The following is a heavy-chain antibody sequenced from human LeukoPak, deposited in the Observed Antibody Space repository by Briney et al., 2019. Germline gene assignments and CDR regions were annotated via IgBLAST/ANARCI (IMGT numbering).Heavy chain of an antibody. D-gene: IGHD6-13*01. CDR1: GFTFSGSA. CDR3: TRPGIAAAGDY. V-gene: IGHV3-73*01. Sequence: GGSLRLSCAASGFTFSGSAMHWVRQASGKGLEWVGRIKSKANSYATAYAASVKGRFTISRDDSKNTAYLQMNSLKTEDTAVYYCTRPGIAAAGDYWGQGTLVTVSS. J-gene: IGHJ4*02. CDR2: IKSKANSYAT.